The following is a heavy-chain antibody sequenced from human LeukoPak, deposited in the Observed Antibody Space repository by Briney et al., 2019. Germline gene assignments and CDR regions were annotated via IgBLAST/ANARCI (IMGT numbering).Heavy chain of an antibody. CDR2: IYPGDSDT. V-gene: IGHV5-51*01. CDR1: GYSFTSYW. D-gene: IGHD4-11*01. CDR3: ARLGGLTVTTFHSYGMDV. J-gene: IGHJ6*02. Sequence: GESLKISCKGSGYSFTSYWIGWVRQMPGKGLGWMGIIYPGDSDTRYSPSFQGQVTISADKSISTAYLQWSSLKASDTAMYYCARLGGLTVTTFHSYGMDVWGQGTTVTVSS.